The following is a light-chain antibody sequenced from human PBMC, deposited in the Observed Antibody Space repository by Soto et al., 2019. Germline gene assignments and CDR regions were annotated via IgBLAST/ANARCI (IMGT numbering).Light chain of an antibody. CDR3: SSYTSSSTVI. J-gene: IGLJ2*01. V-gene: IGLV2-14*03. CDR2: DVT. CDR1: SSDVGGYNY. Sequence: QAVVTQPASVSGSPGQSITISCTGTSSDVGGYNYVSWYQQHPGKAPKLMIFDVTNRPSEISNRFSGSKSGNTASLTISGLQADDEADYYCSSYTSSSTVIFGGGTQLTVL.